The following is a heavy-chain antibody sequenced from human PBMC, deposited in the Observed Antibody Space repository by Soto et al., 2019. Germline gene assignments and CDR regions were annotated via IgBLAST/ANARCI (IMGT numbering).Heavy chain of an antibody. V-gene: IGHV4-39*01. J-gene: IGHJ4*02. CDR2: IYYSGST. Sequence: PSETLSLTCTVSGGSISSSSYYWGWIRQPPGKGLEWIGSIYYSGSTYYNPSLKSRVTISVDTSKNQFSLKLSSVTAADTAVYYCARAGYAFWSGYYPRYYFDYWGQGTLVTVSS. CDR3: ARAGYAFWSGYYPRYYFDY. CDR1: GGSISSSSYY. D-gene: IGHD3-3*01.